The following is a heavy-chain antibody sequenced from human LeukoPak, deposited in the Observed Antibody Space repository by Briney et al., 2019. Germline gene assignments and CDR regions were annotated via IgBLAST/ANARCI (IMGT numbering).Heavy chain of an antibody. CDR1: GYTFTSYA. V-gene: IGHV1-3*01. D-gene: IGHD3-22*01. CDR2: INAGNGNT. CDR3: ARDRGITMIDLPFDP. Sequence: ASVKVSCKASGYTFTSYAMHWVRQAPGQRLEWMGWINAGNGNTKYSQKFQGGVTITRDTSTSTVYKELSSLRSEDTAVYYCARDRGITMIDLPFDPWGQGTLVTVSS. J-gene: IGHJ5*02.